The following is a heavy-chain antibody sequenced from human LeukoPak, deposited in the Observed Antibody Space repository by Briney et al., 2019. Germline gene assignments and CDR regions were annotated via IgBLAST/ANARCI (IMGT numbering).Heavy chain of an antibody. J-gene: IGHJ4*02. D-gene: IGHD5-18*01. CDR3: ARQRGYRYGFEDY. CDR2: IYYSGST. Sequence: SETLSLTCTVSGGSISSYYCSWIRQPPGKGLEWIGNIYYSGSTNYNPSLKSRVTISVDTSNYHFSLNLSSVTGADTAVYYCARQRGYRYGFEDYWGQGTLDTVS. V-gene: IGHV4-59*08. CDR1: GGSISSYY.